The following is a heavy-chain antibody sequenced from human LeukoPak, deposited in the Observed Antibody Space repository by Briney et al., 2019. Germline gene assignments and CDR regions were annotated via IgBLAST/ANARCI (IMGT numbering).Heavy chain of an antibody. J-gene: IGHJ5*02. D-gene: IGHD3-22*01. CDR2: IIPIFGTA. CDR3: ARLTNYYDSSGRLTP. V-gene: IGHV1-69*13. CDR1: GGTFSSYA. Sequence: SVKVSCKAPGGTFSSYAISWVRQAPGQGLEWMGGIIPIFGTANYAQKFQGRVTITADESTSTAYMELSSLRSEDTAVYYCARLTNYYDSSGRLTPWGQGTLVTVSS.